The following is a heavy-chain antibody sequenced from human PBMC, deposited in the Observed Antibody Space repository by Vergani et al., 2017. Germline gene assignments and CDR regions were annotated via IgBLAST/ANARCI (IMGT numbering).Heavy chain of an antibody. CDR2: IYYSGRT. D-gene: IGHD3-22*01. CDR3: ARDRSAYYYHSSGYYDY. V-gene: IGHV4-61*10. CDR1: GGSVSSGSYY. J-gene: IGHJ4*02. Sequence: QVQLQESGPGLVKPSETLSLTCTVSGGSVSSGSYYWSWIRQPAGKGLEWIGYIYYSGRTNYNPSLKSLVTISVDTSNNQFSLKVSSVTAADTAVYYCARDRSAYYYHSSGYYDYWGQGTLVTVSS.